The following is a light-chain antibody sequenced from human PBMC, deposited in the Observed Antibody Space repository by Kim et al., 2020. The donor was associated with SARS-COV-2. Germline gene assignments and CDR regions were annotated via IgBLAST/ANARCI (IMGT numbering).Light chain of an antibody. J-gene: IGKJ1*01. Sequence: IVMTQSPATLSVSPGERATLSCRASQSVGDKLVWYQQKPGQSPRLLIYDASFRATGIPARFSGSGSGTEFSLTISSLQSEDFAVYYCQQYDNRPPWTFGQGTKVEIK. CDR3: QQYDNRPPWT. CDR1: QSVGDK. CDR2: DAS. V-gene: IGKV3-15*01.